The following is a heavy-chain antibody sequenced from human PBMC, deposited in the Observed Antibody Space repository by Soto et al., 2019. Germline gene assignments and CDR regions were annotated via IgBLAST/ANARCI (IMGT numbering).Heavy chain of an antibody. J-gene: IGHJ5*02. D-gene: IGHD3-22*01. V-gene: IGHV5-51*01. Sequence: GESLKISCRTSGYRFTSYWIAWVRQMPGKGLEWMGIIFPSDSDTRYSPSFQGQVTISAVRSTSTVFPQWASLKASDTAVYFCARKDKSGYFNWFDPWGQGTLVTVSS. CDR3: ARKDKSGYFNWFDP. CDR1: GYRFTSYW. CDR2: IFPSDSDT.